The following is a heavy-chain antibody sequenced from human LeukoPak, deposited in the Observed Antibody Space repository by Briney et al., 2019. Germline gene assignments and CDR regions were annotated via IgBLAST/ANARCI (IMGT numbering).Heavy chain of an antibody. CDR2: IIPIFGTA. CDR3: ARDLLPMTVFGVVND. Sequence: SVKVSCKASGGTFSSYAISWVRQAPGQGLEWMGGIIPIFGTANYAQKFQGRVTITADEARSTAYMELSSLTFDDTAVYYCARDLLPMTVFGVVNDWGQGTLVTVSS. V-gene: IGHV1-69*13. CDR1: GGTFSSYA. D-gene: IGHD3-3*01. J-gene: IGHJ4*02.